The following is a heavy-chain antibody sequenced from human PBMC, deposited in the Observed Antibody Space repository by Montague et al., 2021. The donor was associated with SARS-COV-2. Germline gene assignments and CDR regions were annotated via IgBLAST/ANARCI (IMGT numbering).Heavy chain of an antibody. Sequence: SETLSLTCAVYGGSFSGSFWTWIRQPPGKGLEWLGEINHRGTTKYNPSVESRVLMSVDTSKNQFALRLTSVTVADTAVYYCAKTGGLSEILADYDNPRDVPVRHRQKDVQAQRRAMDVWGQGPLVTVSS. D-gene: IGHD3-9*01. CDR1: GGSFSGSF. CDR2: INHRGTT. J-gene: IGHJ3*01. V-gene: IGHV4-34*01. CDR3: AKTGGLSEILADYDNPRDVPVRHRQKDVQAQRRAMDV.